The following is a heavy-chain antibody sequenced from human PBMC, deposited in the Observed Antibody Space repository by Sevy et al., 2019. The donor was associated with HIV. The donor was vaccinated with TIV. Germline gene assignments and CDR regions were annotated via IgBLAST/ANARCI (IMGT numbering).Heavy chain of an antibody. CDR1: GFTFSSYA. CDR3: AKGYGGSFSYYYGMDV. CDR2: ISGSRGST. Sequence: GGSLRLSCAASGFTFSSYAMSWVRQAPGKGLEWVSGISGSRGSTYYADSVKGRFTISRDNAKNTLDLQINSLRAEDTDVEYCAKGYGGSFSYYYGMDVWGQGTTVTVSS. J-gene: IGHJ6*02. D-gene: IGHD1-26*01. V-gene: IGHV3-23*01.